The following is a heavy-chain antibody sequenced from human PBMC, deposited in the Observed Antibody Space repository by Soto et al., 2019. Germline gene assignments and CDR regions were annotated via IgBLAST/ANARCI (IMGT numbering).Heavy chain of an antibody. V-gene: IGHV3-9*01. CDR2: ISWNSGSI. CDR1: GFTLDDYA. Sequence: EVQLVESGGGLVQPGRSLRLSCAASGFTLDDYAMHWVRQAPGKGLEWVSGISWNSGSIGYADSVKGRFTISRDNAKNSLYLQMNSLRAEDTALYYCAKDNGPVTLGAFDIWGQGTMVTVSS. D-gene: IGHD2-21*02. CDR3: AKDNGPVTLGAFDI. J-gene: IGHJ3*02.